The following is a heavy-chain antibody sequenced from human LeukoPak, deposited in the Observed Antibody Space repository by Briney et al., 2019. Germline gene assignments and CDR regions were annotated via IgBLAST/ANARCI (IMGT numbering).Heavy chain of an antibody. CDR3: ARGIYYDSSGYLSYYYYGMDV. CDR1: GCSISSYY. J-gene: IGHJ6*02. Sequence: SETLSLTCTVSGCSISSYYWSWIRQPPGKGLEWVGYIYYSGSTNYNPSPKSRVTISVDTSKNQFSLKLSSVTAADTAVYYCARGIYYDSSGYLSYYYYGMDVWGQGTTVTVSS. D-gene: IGHD3-22*01. CDR2: IYYSGST. V-gene: IGHV4-59*01.